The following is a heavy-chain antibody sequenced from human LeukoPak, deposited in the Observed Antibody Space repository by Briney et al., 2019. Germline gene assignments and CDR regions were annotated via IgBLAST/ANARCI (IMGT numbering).Heavy chain of an antibody. J-gene: IGHJ4*02. CDR3: ARTNYYDSSLYYFDY. D-gene: IGHD3-22*01. Sequence: GASVKVSCKASGYTFTSYGISWVRQAPGQGLEWMGIINPSGGSTSYAQKFQGRVTMTRDTSTSTVYMELSSLRSEDTAVYYCARTNYYDSSLYYFDYWGQGTLVTVSS. CDR2: INPSGGST. CDR1: GYTFTSYG. V-gene: IGHV1-46*01.